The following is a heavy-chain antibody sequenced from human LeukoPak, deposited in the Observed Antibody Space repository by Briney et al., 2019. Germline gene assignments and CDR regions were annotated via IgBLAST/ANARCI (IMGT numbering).Heavy chain of an antibody. CDR3: ARDREYSSSGYYYYYMDV. D-gene: IGHD6-6*01. CDR2: IIPIFGTA. J-gene: IGHJ6*03. V-gene: IGHV1-69*05. CDR1: GGTFSSYA. Sequence: GASVKVSCKASGGTFSSYAISWVRQAPGQGLEWMGGIIPIFGTANYAQKFQGRVTITTDESTSTAYMELSSLRSEDTAVYYCARDREYSSSGYYYYYMDVWGKGTTVTVSS.